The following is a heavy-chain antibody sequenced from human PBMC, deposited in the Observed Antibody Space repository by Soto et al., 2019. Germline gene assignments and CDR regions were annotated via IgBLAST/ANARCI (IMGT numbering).Heavy chain of an antibody. D-gene: IGHD2-15*01. CDR3: ARTVLGYCSGGTCYSFYYYYMDV. J-gene: IGHJ6*03. CDR2: IYYSGST. Sequence: SETLCLTCTVSGGSISSYYWSWIRQPPGKGLEWIGYIYYSGSTNYNPSLKSRVTISVDTSKNQFSLKLSSVTAADTAVYYCARTVLGYCSGGTCYSFYYYYMDVWGKGTTVTVS. CDR1: GGSISSYY. V-gene: IGHV4-59*08.